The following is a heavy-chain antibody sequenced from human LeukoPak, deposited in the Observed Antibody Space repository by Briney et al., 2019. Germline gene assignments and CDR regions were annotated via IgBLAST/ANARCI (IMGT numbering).Heavy chain of an antibody. J-gene: IGHJ5*02. D-gene: IGHD3-10*01. CDR2: INPSGGST. CDR3: ARDAAELWFGNPPGYNWFDP. Sequence: ASVKVSCKASGYTFTSYYMHWVRQAPGQGLERMGIINPSGGSTSYAQKFQGRVTMTRDTSTNTVYMELSSLRSEDTAVYYCARDAAELWFGNPPGYNWFDPWGQGTLVTVSS. V-gene: IGHV1-46*01. CDR1: GYTFTSYY.